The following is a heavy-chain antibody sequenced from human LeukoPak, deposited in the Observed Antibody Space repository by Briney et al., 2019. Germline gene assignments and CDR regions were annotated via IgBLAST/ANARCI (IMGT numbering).Heavy chain of an antibody. D-gene: IGHD2-15*01. Sequence: GGSLRLSCAASGFTFSSYAMSWVRQAPGKGLEWVSSISDSGGSTYYADSVKGRFTISRDNSKNTLYLQMNSLRAEDTAVYYCAKSRVLGYLETLFDYWGQGTLVTVSS. J-gene: IGHJ4*02. CDR1: GFTFSSYA. V-gene: IGHV3-23*01. CDR3: AKSRVLGYLETLFDY. CDR2: ISDSGGST.